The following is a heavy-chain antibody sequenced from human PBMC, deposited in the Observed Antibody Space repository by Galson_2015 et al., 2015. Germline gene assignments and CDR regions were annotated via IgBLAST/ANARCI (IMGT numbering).Heavy chain of an antibody. CDR3: ARVHIYDILTGSLTYYFDY. J-gene: IGHJ4*02. CDR2: IYYSGST. Sequence: SETLSLTCTVSGDSISSYYWSWIRQPPGKGLEWIGYIYYSGSTNYNPSLKSRVTISVDTSKNQFSLKLSSVTAADTAVYYCARVHIYDILTGSLTYYFDYWGQGTLVTVSS. CDR1: GDSISSYY. V-gene: IGHV4-59*01. D-gene: IGHD3-9*01.